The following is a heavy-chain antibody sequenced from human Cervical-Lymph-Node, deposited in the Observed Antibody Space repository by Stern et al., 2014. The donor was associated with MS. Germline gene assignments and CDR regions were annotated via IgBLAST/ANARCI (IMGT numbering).Heavy chain of an antibody. CDR2: ISSENSYK. Sequence: EVQLVESGGGLVKPGGSLRLSCAASGFTFNTYTLNWVRQAPGKGLEWVACISSENSYKYYADSVKGRFTVSRDNAKNSLFLQMNSLRAEDTAVYYCARATVVRGPFDSWGQGTLVTVAS. CDR1: GFTFNTYT. V-gene: IGHV3-21*01. J-gene: IGHJ4*02. D-gene: IGHD3-10*01. CDR3: ARATVVRGPFDS.